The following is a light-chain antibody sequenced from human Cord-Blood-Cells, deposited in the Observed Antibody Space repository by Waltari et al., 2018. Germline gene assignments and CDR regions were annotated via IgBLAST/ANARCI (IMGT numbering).Light chain of an antibody. Sequence: EIVMTQSPATLSVFQGERAALSCRASQSVSSKLAWYQQKPGQAPRLLIYGASTRATGIPARFSGSGSGTEFTLTISSLQSEDFAVYYCQQYNNWPLTFGGGTKVEIK. CDR1: QSVSSK. CDR3: QQYNNWPLT. CDR2: GAS. J-gene: IGKJ4*01. V-gene: IGKV3-15*01.